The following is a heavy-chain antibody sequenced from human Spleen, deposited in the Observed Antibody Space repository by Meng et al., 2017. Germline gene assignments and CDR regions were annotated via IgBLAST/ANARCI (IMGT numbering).Heavy chain of an antibody. CDR3: ASAMGTYYYGSGAPRYYYGMDV. V-gene: IGHV3-48*03. D-gene: IGHD3-10*01. CDR2: ISSSGTTI. CDR1: GLIFSSYE. J-gene: IGHJ6*02. Sequence: GGSLRLSCAASGLIFSSYEMNWVRQAPGKGLEWVSYISSSGTTIYYADSVKGRFTISRDNAKNSLYLQMNSLRAEDTAVYYCASAMGTYYYGSGAPRYYYGMDVWGQGTTVTVSS.